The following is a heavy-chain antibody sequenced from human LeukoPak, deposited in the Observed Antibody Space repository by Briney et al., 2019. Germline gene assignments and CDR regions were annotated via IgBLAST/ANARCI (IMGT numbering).Heavy chain of an antibody. Sequence: SETLSLTCTVSGGSISSYYWSWIRQPPGKGLEWIGSIHHSGSTYYNPSLKSRVTISVDTSKNQFSLKLSSVTAADTAVYYCARTSSSGLVGGYYFDYWGQGTLVTVSS. CDR3: ARTSSSGLVGGYYFDY. J-gene: IGHJ4*02. CDR1: GGSISSYY. V-gene: IGHV4-4*09. CDR2: IHHSGST. D-gene: IGHD6-19*01.